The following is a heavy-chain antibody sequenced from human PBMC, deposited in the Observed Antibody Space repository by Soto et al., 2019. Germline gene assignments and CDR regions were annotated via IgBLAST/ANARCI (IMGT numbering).Heavy chain of an antibody. J-gene: IGHJ6*02. D-gene: IGHD2-2*03. Sequence: EVQLVESGVGLVKPGGSLRLSCAASGFTFSSYNMKWVRQAPGKGLEWVSSISSSSSYIYYADSVKGRVTVSRDNARKSLFLQMNSLRAEDTAVYYCARDGLSDYYGMDVWGQGATVTVSS. CDR1: GFTFSSYN. CDR2: ISSSSSYI. V-gene: IGHV3-21*01. CDR3: ARDGLSDYYGMDV.